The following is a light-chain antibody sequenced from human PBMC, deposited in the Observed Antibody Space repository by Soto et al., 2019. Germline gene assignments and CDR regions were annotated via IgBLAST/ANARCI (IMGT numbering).Light chain of an antibody. CDR3: QQYNSAPNT. Sequence: DIRMTQSPSSLSAFVGDTVTITCRARQDIIYYLAWYQQKPGKIPKLLIHSASTLQTGVQSRFSGTGSGTVFTLTINNLQPEDVATYYCQQYNSAPNTFGQGSRLEIK. CDR2: SAS. CDR1: QDIIYY. V-gene: IGKV1-27*01. J-gene: IGKJ2*01.